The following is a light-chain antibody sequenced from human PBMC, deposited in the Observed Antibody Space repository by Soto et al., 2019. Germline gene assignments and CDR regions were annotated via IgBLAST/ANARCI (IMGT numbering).Light chain of an antibody. J-gene: IGKJ4*01. Sequence: DIQMTQSPSSLSASVGDRVTITGRTSQSTSIYLNWYQQTPGKAPKLLIYSASISPVGVSARFSGSGSGTDFTLTIRSLESEDFATYYCQQGHSGLTFGGGTKVDIK. CDR2: SAS. CDR1: QSTSIY. CDR3: QQGHSGLT. V-gene: IGKV1-39*01.